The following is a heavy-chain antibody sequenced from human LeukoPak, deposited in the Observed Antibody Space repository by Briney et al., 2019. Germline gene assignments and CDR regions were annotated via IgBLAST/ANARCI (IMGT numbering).Heavy chain of an antibody. CDR3: AKDKSRPRYYDSSGYYYDAFDI. J-gene: IGHJ3*02. CDR2: ISWNSGSI. Sequence: PGGSLRLSCAASGFTFSSYSMNWVRQAPGKGLEWVSGISWNSGSIGYADSVKGRFTISRDNAKNSLYLQMNSLRAEDMALYYCAKDKSRPRYYDSSGYYYDAFDIWGQGTMVTVSS. V-gene: IGHV3-9*03. CDR1: GFTFSSYS. D-gene: IGHD3-22*01.